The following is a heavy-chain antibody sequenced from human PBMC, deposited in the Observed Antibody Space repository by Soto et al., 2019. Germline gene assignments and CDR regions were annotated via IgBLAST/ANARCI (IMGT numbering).Heavy chain of an antibody. CDR2: IWYDGSNK. Sequence: QVQLVESGGGVVQPGRSLRLSCAASGFTFSSYGMHWVRQAPGKGLEWVAVIWYDGSNKYYADSVKGRFTISRDNSKNPLNLQMNSPRAEDTAVYYCARWGIAAGDYWGQGTLVTVSS. D-gene: IGHD6-13*01. CDR1: GFTFSSYG. V-gene: IGHV3-33*01. J-gene: IGHJ4*02. CDR3: ARWGIAAGDY.